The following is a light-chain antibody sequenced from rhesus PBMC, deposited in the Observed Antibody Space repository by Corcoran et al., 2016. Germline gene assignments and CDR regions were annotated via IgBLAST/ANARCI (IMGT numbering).Light chain of an antibody. CDR3: QQHDNSP. J-gene: IGKJ4*01. CDR2: RAS. CDR1: QGISNW. Sequence: DIQMTQSPSSLSASVGDRVTITCRASQGISNWMAWYQQKQGKAPKLLIYRASNLETGVPSRFRGSGSGTDFTLTISSRQPEDSATYYCQQHDNSPLGGGTKVEIK. V-gene: IGKV1-69*01.